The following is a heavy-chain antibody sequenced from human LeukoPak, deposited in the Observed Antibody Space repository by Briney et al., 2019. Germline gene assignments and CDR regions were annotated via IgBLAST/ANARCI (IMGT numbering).Heavy chain of an antibody. CDR3: ARDSTYYYDSGSSGPHYFDN. V-gene: IGHV3-30*01. CDR2: ISSGGTYE. CDR1: GFTFSNHA. Sequence: PPGGSLRLSCAASGFTFSNHAMHWVRQAPGKGLEWVSLISSGGTYEYYADSVKGRFTISRDNSKNTLYLQLNSLRAEDTAVYYCARDSTYYYDSGSSGPHYFDNWGQGTLVTVSS. D-gene: IGHD3-10*01. J-gene: IGHJ4*02.